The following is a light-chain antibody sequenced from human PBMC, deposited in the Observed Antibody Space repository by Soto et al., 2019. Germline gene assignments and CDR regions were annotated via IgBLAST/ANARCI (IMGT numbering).Light chain of an antibody. J-gene: IGLJ2*01. Sequence: QSVLTQPPSASGTPGQRVTISCSGSSSNIGSNYVYWYQQLPGTAPKLLIYRNNHRPSGVPDRSSGSKSGTSASLAISGLRSEDEADYYCAAWDDSLSVVVFGGGTKLTVL. CDR3: AAWDDSLSVVV. CDR2: RNN. V-gene: IGLV1-47*01. CDR1: SSNIGSNY.